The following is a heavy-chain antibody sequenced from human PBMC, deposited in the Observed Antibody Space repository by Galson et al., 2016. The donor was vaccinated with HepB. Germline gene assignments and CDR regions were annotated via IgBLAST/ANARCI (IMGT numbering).Heavy chain of an antibody. J-gene: IGHJ3*01. V-gene: IGHV3-74*01. Sequence: SLRLSCAASGFTLRFHWMHWVRQGPGNGLVWVARISSDGSSKSYADSVKGRFTISRDNAKNTLYLQMNSLRAEDTAVYYCARDLDCYNGGCLFPTGDNGYDVWGQGTMVTVSS. CDR1: GFTLRFHW. CDR3: ARDLDCYNGGCLFPTGDNGYDV. CDR2: ISSDGSSK. D-gene: IGHD2-8*01.